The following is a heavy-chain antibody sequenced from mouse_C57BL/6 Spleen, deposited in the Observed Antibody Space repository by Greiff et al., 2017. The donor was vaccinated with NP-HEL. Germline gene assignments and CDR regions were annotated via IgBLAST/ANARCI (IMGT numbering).Heavy chain of an antibody. D-gene: IGHD2-4*01. CDR1: GFNIKDDY. V-gene: IGHV14-4*01. Sequence: EVQLQQSGAELVRPGASVKLSCTASGFNIKDDYMHWVKQRPEQGLEWIGWIDPENGDTEYASKFQGKATITADTSSNTAYLQLSSLTSEDTAVYYCTFHYDDWFAYWGQGTLVTVSA. CDR2: IDPENGDT. CDR3: TFHYDDWFAY. J-gene: IGHJ3*01.